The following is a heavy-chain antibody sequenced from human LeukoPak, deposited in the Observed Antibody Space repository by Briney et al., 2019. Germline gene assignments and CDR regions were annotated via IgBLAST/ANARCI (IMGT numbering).Heavy chain of an antibody. CDR3: ASRMYYYYGMDV. V-gene: IGHV4-34*01. CDR2: IDHREST. Sequence: SETLSSTCAVYGGSFSDYYWSWTRQPPGKGLEWIGEIDHRESTTYNPSLKSRVTISVDTSMNQFSLKLNSVTAADTAVYYCASRMYYYYGMDVWGQGTTVIVSS. J-gene: IGHJ6*02. CDR1: GGSFSDYY.